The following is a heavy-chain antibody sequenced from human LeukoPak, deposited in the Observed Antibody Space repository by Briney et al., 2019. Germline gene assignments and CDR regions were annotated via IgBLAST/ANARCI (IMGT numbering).Heavy chain of an antibody. Sequence: SETLSLTCAVYGGSFSGYYWSWIRQPPGKGLEWIGEINHSGSTNYNQSLKSRVTISVDTSKNQFSLKLSSVTAADTAVYYCARVWSYYYDSSGYLDYWGQGTLVTVSS. CDR1: GGSFSGYY. D-gene: IGHD3-22*01. CDR2: INHSGST. CDR3: ARVWSYYYDSSGYLDY. V-gene: IGHV4-34*01. J-gene: IGHJ4*02.